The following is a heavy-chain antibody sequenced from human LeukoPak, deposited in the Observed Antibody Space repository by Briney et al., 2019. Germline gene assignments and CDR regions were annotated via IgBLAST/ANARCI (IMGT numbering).Heavy chain of an antibody. Sequence: GGSLRLSCAASGFTFSKYGIHWVRQAPGKGLEWVAFIRYDGSNKYYVDSVKGRFTISRDNPKNTLHLQMNSLRAEDTAVYYCAKLLSGYDRFDYWGQGTLVTVSS. CDR3: AKLLSGYDRFDY. CDR1: GFTFSKYG. V-gene: IGHV3-30*02. CDR2: IRYDGSNK. J-gene: IGHJ4*02. D-gene: IGHD5-12*01.